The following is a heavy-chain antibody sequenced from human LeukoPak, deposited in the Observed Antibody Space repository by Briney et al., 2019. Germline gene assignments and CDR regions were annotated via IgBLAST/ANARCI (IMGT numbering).Heavy chain of an antibody. CDR2: IIPIFGTA. J-gene: IGHJ4*02. V-gene: IGHV1-69*13. CDR1: GGTFSSYA. CDR3: ARVQQLVLDY. D-gene: IGHD6-6*01. Sequence: ASVEVSCKASGGTFSSYAISWVRQAPGQGLEWMGGIIPIFGTANYAQKFQGRVTITADESTSTAYMELSSLRSEDTAVYYCARVQQLVLDYWGQGTLVTVSS.